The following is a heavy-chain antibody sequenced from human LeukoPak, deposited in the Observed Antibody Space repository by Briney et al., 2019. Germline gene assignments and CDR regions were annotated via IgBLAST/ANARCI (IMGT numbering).Heavy chain of an antibody. Sequence: SETLSLTCAVYGGSFSGYYWSWIRQPPGKGLEWIGEINHSGSTNYNPSLKSRVTISVDTSKNQFSLKLGSVTAADRAVYYCARGPYGSGSPQGYWGQGTLVTVSS. CDR2: INHSGST. J-gene: IGHJ4*02. CDR3: ARGPYGSGSPQGY. V-gene: IGHV4-34*01. CDR1: GGSFSGYY. D-gene: IGHD3-10*01.